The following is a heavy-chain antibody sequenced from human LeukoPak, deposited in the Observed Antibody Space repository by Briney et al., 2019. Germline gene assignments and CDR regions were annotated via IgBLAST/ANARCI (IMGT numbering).Heavy chain of an antibody. J-gene: IGHJ4*02. V-gene: IGHV4-34*01. D-gene: IGHD1/OR15-1a*01. CDR2: INHSGST. Sequence: PSETLSLTCAVYGGSFSGYYWSWIRQPPGKGLEWIGEINHSGSTNYNPSLKSRVTISVDTSKNQFSLKLSSVTAADTAVYYCARAYQPDTGTIDYWGQGTLATVSS. CDR3: ARAYQPDTGTIDY. CDR1: GGSFSGYY.